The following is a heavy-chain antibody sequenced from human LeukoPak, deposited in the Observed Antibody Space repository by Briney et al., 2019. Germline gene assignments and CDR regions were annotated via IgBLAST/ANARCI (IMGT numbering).Heavy chain of an antibody. D-gene: IGHD2-15*01. CDR2: ISGSGGST. J-gene: IGHJ3*02. Sequence: GGSLRLSCSASGFTFSSYAMSWVRQAPGKGLEWVSAISGSGGSTYYADSVKGRFTISRDNSKNTLYLQMNSLRAEDTAVYYCAKDYCSGGSCYSDAFDIWGQGTMVTVSS. CDR1: GFTFSSYA. V-gene: IGHV3-23*01. CDR3: AKDYCSGGSCYSDAFDI.